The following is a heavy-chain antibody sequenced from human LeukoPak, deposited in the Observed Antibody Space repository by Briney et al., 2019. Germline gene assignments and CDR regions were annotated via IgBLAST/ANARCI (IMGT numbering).Heavy chain of an antibody. CDR1: GGSINSYY. D-gene: IGHD1-26*01. Sequence: SETLSLTCTVSGGSINSYYWSWIRQPPWKGLEWIGYIYYSGSTNYNPSLKSRVTISVDTSKNQFSLKLSSVTAADTAVYYCARSSLMVGATLFDYWGQGTLVTVSS. CDR3: ARSSLMVGATLFDY. CDR2: IYYSGST. V-gene: IGHV4-59*08. J-gene: IGHJ4*02.